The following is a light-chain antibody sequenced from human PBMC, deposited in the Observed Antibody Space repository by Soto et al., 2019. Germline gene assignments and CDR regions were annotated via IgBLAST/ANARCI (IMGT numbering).Light chain of an antibody. CDR1: QSISSY. V-gene: IGKV1-39*01. J-gene: IGKJ1*01. CDR3: QQSYSTPRT. CDR2: AAS. Sequence: DIQMIPTPSSLSSSFGDRVTITFPASQSISSYLNWYQQKPGKAPKLLIYAASSLQSGVPSRFSGSGSGTDFTLTISSLQPEDFATYYCQQSYSTPRTFGQGTKVDIK.